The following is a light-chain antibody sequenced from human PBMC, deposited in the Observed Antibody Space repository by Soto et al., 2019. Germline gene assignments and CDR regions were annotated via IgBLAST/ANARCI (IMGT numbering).Light chain of an antibody. CDR3: QQYNNWPPPVT. Sequence: EIVMTQSPATLSVSPGERATLSCRASHSVSSNLAWYQQKPGQAPRLLIYGASTRATGIPARFSGSGSGTEFTLTISSLQSEDFAVYYCQQYNNWPPPVTFGQGTKVEIK. V-gene: IGKV3-15*01. J-gene: IGKJ1*01. CDR2: GAS. CDR1: HSVSSN.